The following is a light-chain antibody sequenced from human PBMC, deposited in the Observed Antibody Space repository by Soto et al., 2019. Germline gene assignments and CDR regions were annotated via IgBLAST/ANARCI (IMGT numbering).Light chain of an antibody. V-gene: IGKV3-20*01. Sequence: ESVLTQSPATLSLSPGERATLSFRASQSVSSYLAWYQQKPGQAPRLLIYGASSRATGIPDRFSGSGSGTDFTLTINRLEPEDFAVYYCEQYDKSITFGGGTKVDIK. CDR3: EQYDKSIT. CDR1: QSVSSY. CDR2: GAS. J-gene: IGKJ4*01.